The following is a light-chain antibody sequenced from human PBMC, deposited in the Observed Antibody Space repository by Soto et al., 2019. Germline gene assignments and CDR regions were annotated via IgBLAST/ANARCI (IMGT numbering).Light chain of an antibody. CDR3: SAYTGSSTLDV. J-gene: IGLJ1*01. CDR2: DVS. V-gene: IGLV2-14*03. Sequence: QSALTQPASVSGSPGQSITISCTGTSSDVGGYNYVSWYQHHPGKAPKLIIYDVSHRPSGVSNRFSGSKSGNTASLTISGLQAEDEADYYCSAYTGSSTLDVFGTGTKVTVL. CDR1: SSDVGGYNY.